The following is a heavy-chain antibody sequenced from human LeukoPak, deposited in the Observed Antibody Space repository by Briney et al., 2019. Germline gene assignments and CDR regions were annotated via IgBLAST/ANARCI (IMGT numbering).Heavy chain of an antibody. CDR3: AKDFKSYDNLTGFDY. V-gene: IGHV3-23*01. J-gene: IGHJ4*02. D-gene: IGHD3-9*01. Sequence: GGSLRLSCAASGFTFSSYAMSWVRKAPGKGLEWVSAISGSGGSTYYADSVKGRITISRDNSKNTLYLQMNSLRAEDTAVYYCAKDFKSYDNLTGFDYWGQGTLVTVSS. CDR2: ISGSGGST. CDR1: GFTFSSYA.